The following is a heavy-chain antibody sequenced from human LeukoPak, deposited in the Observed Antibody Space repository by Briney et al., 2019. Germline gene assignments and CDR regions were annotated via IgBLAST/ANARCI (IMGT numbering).Heavy chain of an antibody. Sequence: GGSLRLSCTASGFTVSSNYMTWVRQAPGKGLEWVSIIYSSGTTYYADSVKGRFTISRDNSKNTLYLQMNSLRTEDTAVYYCARPSYLKPIDSWGQGTLVTVSS. J-gene: IGHJ4*02. V-gene: IGHV3-66*02. CDR3: ARPSYLKPIDS. D-gene: IGHD3-10*01. CDR2: IYSSGTT. CDR1: GFTVSSNY.